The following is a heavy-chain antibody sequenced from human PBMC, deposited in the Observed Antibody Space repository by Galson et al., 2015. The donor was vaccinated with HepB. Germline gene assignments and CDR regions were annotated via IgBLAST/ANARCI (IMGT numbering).Heavy chain of an antibody. Sequence: TVSGGSISSYYWSWIRQPPGKGLEWIGYIYYSGSTNYNPSLKSRVTISVDTSKNQFSLKLSSVTAADTAVYYCARETGGSGSYPPAGGPVWFDPWGQGTLVTVSS. CDR3: ARETGGSGSYPPAGGPVWFDP. D-gene: IGHD3-10*01. CDR1: GGSISSYY. CDR2: IYYSGST. V-gene: IGHV4-59*01. J-gene: IGHJ5*02.